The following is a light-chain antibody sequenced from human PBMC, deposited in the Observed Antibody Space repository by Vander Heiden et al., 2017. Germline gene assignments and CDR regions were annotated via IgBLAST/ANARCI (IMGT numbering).Light chain of an antibody. J-gene: IGLJ2*01. Sequence: QSARPQPASVSGSPGQSITISCTGTRQDVGGYNLVSWYQQHPASAPNLMFYEVSRRPSGVSNRFSCSKSGTTASLTTAVLQAEEEAYYYCCSYAGSSTQVVFGGGTKLTVL. CDR3: CSYAGSSTQVV. CDR2: EVS. CDR1: RQDVGGYNL. V-gene: IGLV2-23*02.